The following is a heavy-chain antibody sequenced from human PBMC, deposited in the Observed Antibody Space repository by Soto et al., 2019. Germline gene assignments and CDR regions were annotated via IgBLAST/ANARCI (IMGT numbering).Heavy chain of an antibody. CDR2: IYTSGST. D-gene: IGHD2-2*02. CDR3: ARGRYCSSTSCYTFDY. V-gene: IGHV4-4*07. CDR1: GGSISSYY. J-gene: IGHJ4*02. Sequence: SETLSLTCTVSGGSISSYYWSWIRQPAGKGLEWIGRIYTSGSTNYNPSLKSRVTMSVDTSKNQFSLKLSSVTAADTAVYYCARGRYCSSTSCYTFDYWGQGTLVTVSS.